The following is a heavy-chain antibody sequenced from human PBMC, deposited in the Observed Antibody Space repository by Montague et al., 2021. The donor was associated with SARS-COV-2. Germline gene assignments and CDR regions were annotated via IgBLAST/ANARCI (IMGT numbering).Heavy chain of an antibody. CDR1: GGSISSGGYY. V-gene: IGHV4-31*03. CDR3: AREKRHYCSSTSCYDNYYYYYGMDV. Sequence: TLSLICTVSGGSISSGGYYWSWIRQHPGKGLEWIGYIYYSGSTYYNPSLKSRVTISVDTSKNQFSLKLSSVTAADTAVYYCAREKRHYCSSTSCYDNYYYYYGMDVWGQGTTVTVSS. J-gene: IGHJ6*02. D-gene: IGHD2-2*01. CDR2: IYYSGST.